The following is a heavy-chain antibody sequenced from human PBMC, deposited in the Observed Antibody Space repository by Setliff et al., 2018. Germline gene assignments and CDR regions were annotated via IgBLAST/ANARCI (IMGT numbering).Heavy chain of an antibody. CDR3: ARGSSGWSWDY. V-gene: IGHV3-21*01. CDR2: ISSSSSYI. CDR1: GFTFSSYS. Sequence: PGGSLRLSCAASGFTFSSYSLNWVRQAPGKGLEWVSSISSSSSYIYYADSVQGRFTISRDNAKNSLYLQMNSLRAEETAVYYCARGSSGWSWDYWGQGTVVTVSS. J-gene: IGHJ4*02. D-gene: IGHD6-19*01.